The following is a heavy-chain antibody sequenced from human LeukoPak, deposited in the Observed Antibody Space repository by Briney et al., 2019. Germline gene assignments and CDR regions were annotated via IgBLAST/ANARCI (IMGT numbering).Heavy chain of an antibody. D-gene: IGHD1-14*01. J-gene: IGHJ6*02. V-gene: IGHV4-59*01. CDR1: GGSISSYY. CDR2: IYYSGST. Sequence: SETLSLTCTVSGGSISSYYWSWIRQPPGKGLEWIGYIYYSGSTNYNPSLKSRVTISVDTSKNQFSLKLNSVTAADTAVYYCARDRLTGRYGMDVWGQGTTVTVSS. CDR3: ARDRLTGRYGMDV.